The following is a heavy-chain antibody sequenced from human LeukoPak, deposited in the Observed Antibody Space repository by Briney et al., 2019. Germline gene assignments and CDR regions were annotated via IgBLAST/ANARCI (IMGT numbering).Heavy chain of an antibody. CDR1: GGSISSGGYS. Sequence: SQTLSLTCAVSGGSISSGGYSWSWIRQPPGKGLEWIGYIYHSGSTYYNPSLKSRLTISVDRSKNQFSLKLSSVTAADTAVYYCVRAPFLRRMLGFDYWGQGTLVTVSS. CDR3: VRAPFLRRMLGFDY. D-gene: IGHD2/OR15-2a*01. V-gene: IGHV4-30-2*01. J-gene: IGHJ4*02. CDR2: IYHSGST.